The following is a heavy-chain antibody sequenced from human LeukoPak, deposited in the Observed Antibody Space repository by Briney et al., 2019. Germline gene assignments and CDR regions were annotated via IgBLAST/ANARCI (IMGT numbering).Heavy chain of an antibody. Sequence: SEALSLTCTVSGVSISSYYWSWIRQPPGKGLEWIGYIYYSGSTNYSPSLKSRVTISVDTSKNQFSLKLSSVTAADTAVCYCARGSYYYDSSGYYYSPWGQGTLVTASS. V-gene: IGHV4-59*12. D-gene: IGHD3-22*01. CDR1: GVSISSYY. CDR2: IYYSGST. CDR3: ARGSYYYDSSGYYYSP. J-gene: IGHJ5*02.